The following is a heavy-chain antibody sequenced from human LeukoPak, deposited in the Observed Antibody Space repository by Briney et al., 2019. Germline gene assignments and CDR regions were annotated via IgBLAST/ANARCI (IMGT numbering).Heavy chain of an antibody. CDR2: TRHKGNNYAT. D-gene: IGHD3-10*01. CDR1: GFTFSDHF. J-gene: IGHJ4*02. V-gene: IGHV3-72*01. CDR3: VAMIRGVGY. Sequence: GGSLRLSCATSGFTFSDHFMDWVRQAPGKGLEWDGRTRHKGNNYATEYAASVKGRFTISRDDSKNSLYLQMNSLKTDDTAVYYCVAMIRGVGYWGQGTLVTVSS.